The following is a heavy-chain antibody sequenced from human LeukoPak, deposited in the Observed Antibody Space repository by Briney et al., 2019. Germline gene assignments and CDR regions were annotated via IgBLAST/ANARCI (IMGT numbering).Heavy chain of an antibody. V-gene: IGHV3-23*01. CDR2: ISGSGGST. CDR1: GFSFSHYA. Sequence: GGSLRLSCAGSGFSFSHYAINWVRQAPGKGLEWVSAISGSGGSTYYADSVKGRFTISRDNSKNTLYLQMNSLRAEDTAVYYCAKIGGARWLAIDYWGQGTLVTVSS. D-gene: IGHD6-19*01. CDR3: AKIGGARWLAIDY. J-gene: IGHJ4*02.